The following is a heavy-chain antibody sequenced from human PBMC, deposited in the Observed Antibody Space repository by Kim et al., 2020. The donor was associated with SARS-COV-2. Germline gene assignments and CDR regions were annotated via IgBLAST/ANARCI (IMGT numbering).Heavy chain of an antibody. CDR3: ASLVWSGALLLDY. Sequence: SETLSLTCGVSGGSVISSNWWTWVRQPPGKGLEWIGEIYPGGSTNYNPSLKSRLTISIDKSKNQFSLKLSSVTAADTAVYYCASLVWSGALLLDYWGQGTLVTVSS. CDR1: GGSVISSNW. CDR2: IYPGGST. J-gene: IGHJ4*02. V-gene: IGHV4-4*02. D-gene: IGHD3-10*01.